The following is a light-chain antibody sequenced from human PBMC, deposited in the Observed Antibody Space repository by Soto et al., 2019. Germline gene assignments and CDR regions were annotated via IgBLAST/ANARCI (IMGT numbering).Light chain of an antibody. V-gene: IGKV3-15*01. CDR2: GAS. Sequence: EIVMTQSPATLSVSPGERATLSCRASQSVNFNLAWYQQKPGQAPRRLIHGASSRDTGIPARFSGSGSGTDFTLSISSLQSEDFAVYYCHQYENWPRTFGQGTKVEIK. CDR3: HQYENWPRT. CDR1: QSVNFN. J-gene: IGKJ1*01.